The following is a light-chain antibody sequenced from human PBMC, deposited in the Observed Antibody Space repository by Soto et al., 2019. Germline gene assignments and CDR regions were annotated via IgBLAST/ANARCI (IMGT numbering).Light chain of an antibody. J-gene: IGKJ4*01. CDR2: GAS. Sequence: EIVLTQSPATLSLSPGERATLAFRASQSVNNYLAWYQQKPGQAPRLLIYGASSRATGIPDRFSGSGSGTDFALTISRLEPEDFAVYYCQQYGSSPSTFGGGTKVDI. CDR3: QQYGSSPST. V-gene: IGKV3-20*01. CDR1: QSVNNY.